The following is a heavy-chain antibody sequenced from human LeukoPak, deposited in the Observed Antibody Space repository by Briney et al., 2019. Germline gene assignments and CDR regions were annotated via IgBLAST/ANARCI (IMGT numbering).Heavy chain of an antibody. D-gene: IGHD1-26*01. Sequence: PGGSLRLSCAASGFTFSDYYMSWIRQAPGKGLEGVSYISSSGSTIYYADSVRGQFTISRDNAKNSLYLQMNSLRDEDPAVYYCASALGGWELLQYGIDVWGQGTTVTVSS. CDR2: ISSSGSTI. CDR1: GFTFSDYY. CDR3: ASALGGWELLQYGIDV. V-gene: IGHV3-11*01. J-gene: IGHJ6*02.